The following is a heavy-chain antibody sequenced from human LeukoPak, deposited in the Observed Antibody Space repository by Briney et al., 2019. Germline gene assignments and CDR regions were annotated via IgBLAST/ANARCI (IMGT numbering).Heavy chain of an antibody. CDR3: TTDQGAPGY. CDR1: GFTFSSYV. CDR2: IKSKTDSGTT. V-gene: IGHV3-15*01. Sequence: PGGSLRLSCAVSGFTFSSYVMSWVRQAPGKGLEWVGRIKSKTDSGTTDYAAPVKCRFTISRDDSKNKLYLQMNSLKTEDTAVYYCTTDQGAPGYWGQGTLVTVSS. D-gene: IGHD1-26*01. J-gene: IGHJ4*02.